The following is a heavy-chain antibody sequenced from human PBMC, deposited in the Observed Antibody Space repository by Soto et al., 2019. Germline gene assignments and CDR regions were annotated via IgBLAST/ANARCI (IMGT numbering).Heavy chain of an antibody. D-gene: IGHD3-10*01. CDR3: ARGRYYYGSGSAWFDP. Sequence: QVQLQKWGAGLLNPSETLSLTCAVYGGSFSGYYWSWIRQPPGKGLEGIGEINHSGSTNYNPSLKSRVSIAVDPSKNQFSLKRSSVTAADTAVYYCARGRYYYGSGSAWFDPWGLGTLVTVSS. J-gene: IGHJ5*02. V-gene: IGHV4-34*01. CDR1: GGSFSGYY. CDR2: INHSGST.